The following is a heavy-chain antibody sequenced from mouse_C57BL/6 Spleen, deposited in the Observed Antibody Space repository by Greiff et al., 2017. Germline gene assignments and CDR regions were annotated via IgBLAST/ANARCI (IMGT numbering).Heavy chain of an antibody. CDR2: ISAGGSYT. CDR3: AIDQWIYYGRNDFGY. Sequence: EVQLVESGGGLVKPGGSLKLSCAASGFTFSSYAMSWVRQTPEKRLEWVATISAGGSYTYYPDNVKGRFTISRDNAKNDLYLQRSHLKSEDTSMYYGAIDQWIYYGRNDFGYWGQGTTLTVAS. J-gene: IGHJ2*01. D-gene: IGHD1-1*01. V-gene: IGHV5-4*01. CDR1: GFTFSSYA.